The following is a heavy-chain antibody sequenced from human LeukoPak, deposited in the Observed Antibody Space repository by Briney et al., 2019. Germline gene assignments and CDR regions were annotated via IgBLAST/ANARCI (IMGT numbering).Heavy chain of an antibody. J-gene: IGHJ4*02. D-gene: IGHD6-19*01. V-gene: IGHV4-59*08. Sequence: SETLSLTCTVSGGSISSYYWSWIRQPPGKGLEWIGSIYHSGSTYYNPSLKSRVTISVDTSKNQFSLKLSSVTAADTAVYYCARGGVSSGWYPYWGQGTLVTVSS. CDR1: GGSISSYY. CDR3: ARGGVSSGWYPY. CDR2: IYHSGST.